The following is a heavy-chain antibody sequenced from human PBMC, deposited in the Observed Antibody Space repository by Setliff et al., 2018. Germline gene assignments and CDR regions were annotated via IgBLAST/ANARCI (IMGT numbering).Heavy chain of an antibody. V-gene: IGHV4-59*01. D-gene: IGHD5-12*01. CDR1: GGSISSYY. Sequence: PLETLSLTCPVSGGSISSYYWSWIRQPPGKGLEWIGYIYYSGSTNYNPFLKSRVTISVDTSKNQFSLKLSSVTAADTAVYYCAREGDGYNLGGYFDYWGQGTLVTVSS. CDR2: IYYSGST. CDR3: AREGDGYNLGGYFDY. J-gene: IGHJ4*02.